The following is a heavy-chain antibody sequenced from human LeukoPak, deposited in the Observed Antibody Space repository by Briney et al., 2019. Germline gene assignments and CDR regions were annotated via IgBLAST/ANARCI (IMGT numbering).Heavy chain of an antibody. CDR1: GFTFSSYG. CDR2: ISYDGSNK. V-gene: IGHV3-30*18. D-gene: IGHD5-24*01. Sequence: GRSLRLSCAASGFTFSSYGMHWVRQAPGKGLEWVAVISYDGSNKYYADSVKGRFTISRDNSKNTLYLQMNSLRAEDTAVYYCAKGVGPGFDGWLPILDYWGQGTLVTVSS. CDR3: AKGVGPGFDGWLPILDY. J-gene: IGHJ4*02.